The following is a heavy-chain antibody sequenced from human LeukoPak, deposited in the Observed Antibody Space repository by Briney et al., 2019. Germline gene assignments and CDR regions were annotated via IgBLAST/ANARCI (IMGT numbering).Heavy chain of an antibody. D-gene: IGHD3-10*01. J-gene: IGHJ3*02. CDR1: GFTFSSYA. V-gene: IGHV3-64*01. CDR2: ISSNGGST. CDR3: ERNYYGSGTHAFDI. Sequence: GGSLRLSCAASGFTFSSYAMHWVRQAPGKGLEYVSAISSNGGSTYYASSVKGRFTISRDNSKNTLYLQMGSLRAEDMAVYYCERNYYGSGTHAFDIWGQGTMVTVSS.